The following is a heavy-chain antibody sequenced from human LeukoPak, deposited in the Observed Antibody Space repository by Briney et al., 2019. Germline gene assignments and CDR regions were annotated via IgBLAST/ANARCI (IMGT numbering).Heavy chain of an antibody. CDR1: GYTFPIYW. CDR3: ARLDASGSYYIDY. J-gene: IGHJ4*02. CDR2: IYPGDSDI. Sequence: GESLKISCKGSGYTFPIYWIGWVGQMPGKGLEGMGIIYPGDSDIRYSPSFQGQVPLSADKSIHTAYLQWSSLRASDTAMYYCARLDASGSYYIDYWGQGTLVTVSS. V-gene: IGHV5-51*01. D-gene: IGHD3-10*01.